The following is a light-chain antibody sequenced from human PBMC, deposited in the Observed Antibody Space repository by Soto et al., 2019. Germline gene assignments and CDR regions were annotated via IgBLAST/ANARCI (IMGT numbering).Light chain of an antibody. CDR1: ALPKQY. V-gene: IGLV3-25*02. CDR2: KDN. Sequence: SYELKQPPSVSVPPGQTARITCSGDALPKQYAYWYKQKPGQAPVVVIYKDNGRPSGIPERFSGSSSGTTVTLTISGVQAEDDAYYYCQSSDSSGRYPYVFGTGTKGTVL. CDR3: QSSDSSGRYPYV. J-gene: IGLJ1*01.